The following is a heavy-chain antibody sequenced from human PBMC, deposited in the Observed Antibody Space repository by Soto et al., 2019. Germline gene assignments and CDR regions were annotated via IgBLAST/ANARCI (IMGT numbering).Heavy chain of an antibody. V-gene: IGHV1-18*01. D-gene: IGHD6-19*01. Sequence: ASVKVSCKASCYAFASYGISWVRHATGQERERMGWISAYDGNTNYAQKLQGRVTMTRDTSISTAYMERSRLRSDDTAVYYSAILRTIAVPGLLRNWRQGTLVTVSS. CDR2: ISAYDGNT. J-gene: IGHJ1*01. CDR1: CYAFASYG. CDR3: AILRTIAVPGLLRN.